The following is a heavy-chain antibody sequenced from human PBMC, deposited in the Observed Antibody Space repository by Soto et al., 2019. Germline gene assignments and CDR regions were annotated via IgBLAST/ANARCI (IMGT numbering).Heavy chain of an antibody. D-gene: IGHD2-15*01. V-gene: IGHV3-30*18. CDR1: GFTFSSYG. CDR3: AKELCSGGSCYSYLY. CDR2: ISYDGSNK. J-gene: IGHJ4*02. Sequence: LRLSCAASGFTFSSYGMHWVRQAPGKGLEWVAVISYDGSNKYYADSVKGRFTISRDNSKNTLYLQMNSLRAEDTAVYYCAKELCSGGSCYSYLYWGQGTLQTIST.